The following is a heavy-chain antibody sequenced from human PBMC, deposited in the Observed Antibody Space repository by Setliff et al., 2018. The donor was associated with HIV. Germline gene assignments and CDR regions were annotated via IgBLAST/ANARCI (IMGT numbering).Heavy chain of an antibody. CDR2: IYTSGST. CDR1: GGSIFSHY. V-gene: IGHV4-4*07. J-gene: IGHJ4*02. Sequence: SETLSLTCTVSGGSIFSHYWSWIRQPAGKGLEWIGRIYTSGSTKYNPSLKSRVTISVDTSKNQLSLKLSSVTAADTAVYYCARQVGNKVLFDSWGQGTLVTVSS. D-gene: IGHD7-27*01. CDR3: ARQVGNKVLFDS.